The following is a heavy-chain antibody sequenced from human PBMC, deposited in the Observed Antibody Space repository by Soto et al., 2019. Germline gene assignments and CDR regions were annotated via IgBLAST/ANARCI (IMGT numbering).Heavy chain of an antibody. V-gene: IGHV2-5*01. CDR3: AHLSYDSSGYYYFAY. CDR2: NFWNDDK. J-gene: IGHJ4*02. D-gene: IGHD3-22*01. CDR1: GFSLSTSGVA. Sequence: QITLRESGPTLVKPTQNLTLTCTFSGFSLSTSGVAVGWIRQPPGKALEWLALNFWNDDKRYSPSLKSRLTITKDTSKNQVVLTMTHMDPVDTATYYCAHLSYDSSGYYYFAYWGQGTLVTVSS.